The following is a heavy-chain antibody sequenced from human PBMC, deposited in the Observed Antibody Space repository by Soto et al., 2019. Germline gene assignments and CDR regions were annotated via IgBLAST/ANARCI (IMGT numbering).Heavy chain of an antibody. CDR1: GTSLNSGTNY. D-gene: IGHD7-27*01. Sequence: LSLTCTVSGTSLNSGTNYWNWVRQPPGEALEWIGYIYGSGNTKYNPSLKSRVTISQDTSKNQVSLKMNFVTATDTAMYYCAGDWGPSWFDPWGPGILLTASS. CDR2: IYGSGNT. CDR3: AGDWGPSWFDP. J-gene: IGHJ5*02. V-gene: IGHV4-61*01.